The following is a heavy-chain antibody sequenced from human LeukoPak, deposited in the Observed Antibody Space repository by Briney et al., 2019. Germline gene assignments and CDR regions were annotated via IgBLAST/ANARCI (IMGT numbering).Heavy chain of an antibody. V-gene: IGHV3-21*01. CDR2: ISLSSSYI. CDR1: GFTFRSYS. Sequence: GGSLRLSCAASGFTFRSYSMHWVRQAPGKGLDWVSSISLSSSYIYYADSVKGRFTISRDNAKNSLYLQMNSLRAEDTAVYYCARDSPPDIAVAGTLSYYYYYGMDVWGQGTTVTVSS. J-gene: IGHJ6*02. CDR3: ARDSPPDIAVAGTLSYYYYYGMDV. D-gene: IGHD6-19*01.